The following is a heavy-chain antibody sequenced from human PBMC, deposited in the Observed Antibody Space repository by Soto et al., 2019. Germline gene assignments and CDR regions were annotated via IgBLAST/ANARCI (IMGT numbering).Heavy chain of an antibody. CDR1: GYTFTSYD. CDR2: MHPNSGNT. Sequence: QVQLVQSGAEVKKPGASVKVSCKASGYTFTSYDIYWVRQATEQGLEWMGWMHPNSGNTGYAQKFQGRVTMTRNTSITTAYMELSSLTSEDTAVYYCARGLSYRQDWGQGTLVTVSS. D-gene: IGHD1-26*01. J-gene: IGHJ4*02. CDR3: ARGLSYRQD. V-gene: IGHV1-8*01.